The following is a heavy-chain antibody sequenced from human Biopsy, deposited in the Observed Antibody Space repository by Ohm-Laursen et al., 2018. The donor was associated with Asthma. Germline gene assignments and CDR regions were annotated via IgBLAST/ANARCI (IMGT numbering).Heavy chain of an antibody. CDR3: ARGPELDV. CDR2: TNERGVT. V-gene: IGHV4-39*07. CDR1: GGAIDSGAYY. J-gene: IGHJ6*02. Sequence: GTLSLTCTVSGGAIDSGAYYWSWIRQSPEKGLEWIGETNERGVTNNNPSLKSRVIISIDTYWNRVSLKLTSVTAADTAVYYCARGPELDVWGQGTTVTVSS.